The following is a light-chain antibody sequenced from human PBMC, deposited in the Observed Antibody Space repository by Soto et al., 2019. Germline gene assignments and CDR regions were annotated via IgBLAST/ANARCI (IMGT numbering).Light chain of an antibody. J-gene: IGKJ1*01. CDR3: QQYGTSPET. Sequence: EIVLTQSPGTLSLSPGERATLSCRASQSVSGSYLAWYQQKPGQAPRLLIYGASSRATGIPDRFSGSGSGTDFTLSISRLEPEEFAVEYCQQYGTSPETFGQGTKVEIK. V-gene: IGKV3-20*01. CDR2: GAS. CDR1: QSVSGSY.